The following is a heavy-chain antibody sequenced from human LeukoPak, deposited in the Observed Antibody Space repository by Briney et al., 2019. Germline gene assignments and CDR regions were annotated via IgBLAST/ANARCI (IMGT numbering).Heavy chain of an antibody. CDR2: INPRGTST. Sequence: ASVKVSCKASGYTFSDNYIHWVRQAPGQGLERMGVINPRGTSTIYAEKFQGRILMTRDMSTTTDYVELSSLKSDDTAVYYCARDNSMHERGWWFDPWGQGTLVTVSS. V-gene: IGHV1-46*01. J-gene: IGHJ5*02. CDR1: GYTFSDNY. CDR3: ARDNSMHERGWWFDP. D-gene: IGHD4-23*01.